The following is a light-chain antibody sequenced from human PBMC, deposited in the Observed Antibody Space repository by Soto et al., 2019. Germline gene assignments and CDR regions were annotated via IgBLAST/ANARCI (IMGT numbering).Light chain of an antibody. Sequence: QSALTQPPSASGSPGQSVTISCTGTSSDVGGYNFVSWYQQHPGKVPKLMIYEVNKRPSGVPDRFSGSKSGNTASLTVSGLQAEDEADYYCSSYAGINNLVFGGGTQLTVL. V-gene: IGLV2-8*01. CDR1: SSDVGGYNF. CDR3: SSYAGINNLV. CDR2: EVN. J-gene: IGLJ2*01.